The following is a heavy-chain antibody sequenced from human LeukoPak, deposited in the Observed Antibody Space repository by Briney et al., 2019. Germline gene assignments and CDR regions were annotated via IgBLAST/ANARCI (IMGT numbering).Heavy chain of an antibody. J-gene: IGHJ4*02. V-gene: IGHV1-8*01. Sequence: ASVKVSCKASGYTFTSYVINWVRQATGQGLEWMGWMNPNSGNTGYAQKFQGRVTMTRNTSISTAYMELSSLRSEDTAVYYCARGFGRYCSGGSCTDYWGQGTLVTVSS. D-gene: IGHD2-15*01. CDR3: ARGFGRYCSGGSCTDY. CDR1: GYTFTSYV. CDR2: MNPNSGNT.